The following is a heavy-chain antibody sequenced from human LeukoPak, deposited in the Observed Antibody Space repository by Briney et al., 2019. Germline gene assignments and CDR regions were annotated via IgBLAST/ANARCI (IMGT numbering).Heavy chain of an antibody. CDR3: ASTNDNYYDSSGQFDY. CDR1: GGSISSYY. J-gene: IGHJ4*02. Sequence: SETLSLTCTVSGGSISSYYWSWIRQPPGKGLEWIGYIYYSGSTNYNPSLKSRVTISVDTSKNQFSLKLSSVTAADTAVYYCASTNDNYYDSSGQFDYRGQGTLVTVSS. CDR2: IYYSGST. D-gene: IGHD3-22*01. V-gene: IGHV4-59*01.